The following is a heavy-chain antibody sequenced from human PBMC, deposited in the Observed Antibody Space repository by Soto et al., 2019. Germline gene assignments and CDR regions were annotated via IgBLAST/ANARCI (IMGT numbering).Heavy chain of an antibody. Sequence: GGSLRLSCAASGFTFSSYGMHWVRQAPGKGLEWVAFIWYDGSNKYYADSVKGRFTISRDNSKNTLYLQMNSLRAEDTAVYYCARGIAADGPTHTDYWGQGTMGTVSS. J-gene: IGHJ4*02. CDR3: ARGIAADGPTHTDY. CDR1: GFTFSSYG. D-gene: IGHD6-13*01. V-gene: IGHV3-33*01. CDR2: IWYDGSNK.